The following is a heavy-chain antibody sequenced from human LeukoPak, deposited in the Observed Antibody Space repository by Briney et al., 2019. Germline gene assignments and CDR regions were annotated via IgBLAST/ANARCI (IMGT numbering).Heavy chain of an antibody. D-gene: IGHD2-8*01. CDR3: ARRYCTNGVCYHDRGAFDI. J-gene: IGHJ3*02. CDR1: GGTFSSYA. CDR2: IIPIFGTS. Sequence: ASVKASCKASGGTFSSYAISWVRQAPGQGLEWMGGIIPIFGTSNYAQKFQGRVTIIADKSTSTAYMELSSLRSEDTAVYYCARRYCTNGVCYHDRGAFDIWGQGTMVIVSS. V-gene: IGHV1-69*06.